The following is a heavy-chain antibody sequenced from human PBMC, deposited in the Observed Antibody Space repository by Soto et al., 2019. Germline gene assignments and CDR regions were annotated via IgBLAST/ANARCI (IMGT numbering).Heavy chain of an antibody. CDR2: IRSKANSYAT. CDR3: TRPAPAFDI. Sequence: PGGSLRLSCAASGFTFSGSAMHWVRQASGEGLEWVGRIRSKANSYATTYAASVKGRFTISRDDSKNTAYLQMNSLKTEDTAVYYCTRPAPAFDIWGQGTMVTVSS. J-gene: IGHJ3*02. V-gene: IGHV3-73*01. CDR1: GFTFSGSA.